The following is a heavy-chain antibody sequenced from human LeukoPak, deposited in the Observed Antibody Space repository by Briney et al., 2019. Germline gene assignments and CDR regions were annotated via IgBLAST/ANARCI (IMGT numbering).Heavy chain of an antibody. CDR1: GGSISSYY. J-gene: IGHJ3*02. V-gene: IGHV4-59*08. CDR3: ARRDCSSTSCYLNDAFDI. D-gene: IGHD2-2*01. Sequence: SETLSLTCTVSGGSISSYYWSWIRQPPGKGREWIGYIYYSGSTNYNPSLKSRVTISVDTSKNQFSLKLSSVTAADTAVYYCARRDCSSTSCYLNDAFDIWGQGTMVTVSS. CDR2: IYYSGST.